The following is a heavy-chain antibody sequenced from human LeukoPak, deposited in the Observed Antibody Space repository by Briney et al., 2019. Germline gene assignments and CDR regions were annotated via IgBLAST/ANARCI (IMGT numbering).Heavy chain of an antibody. J-gene: IGHJ5*02. Sequence: PSETLSLTCTVSGGSISSYYWSWIRQPAGKGLEWIGRIYTSGSTNYNPSLKSRVTMSVDTSKNQFSLKLSSVTAADTAVYYCARDQWGGGMTTVTRSNWFDPWGQGTLVTVSS. CDR1: GGSISSYY. D-gene: IGHD4-17*01. V-gene: IGHV4-4*07. CDR2: IYTSGST. CDR3: ARDQWGGGMTTVTRSNWFDP.